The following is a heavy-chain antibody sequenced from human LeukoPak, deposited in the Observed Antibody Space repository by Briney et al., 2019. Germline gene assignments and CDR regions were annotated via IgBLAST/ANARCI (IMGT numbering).Heavy chain of an antibody. Sequence: ASVKVSCKASEYTFTGYYMHWVRQAPGQGLEWMGWINPNSGGTNYAQKFQGRVTMTRDTSISTAYMELSRLRSDDTAVYYCAREWFGELDRNWFDPWGQGTLVTVSS. CDR1: EYTFTGYY. CDR2: INPNSGGT. J-gene: IGHJ5*02. CDR3: AREWFGELDRNWFDP. D-gene: IGHD3-10*01. V-gene: IGHV1-2*02.